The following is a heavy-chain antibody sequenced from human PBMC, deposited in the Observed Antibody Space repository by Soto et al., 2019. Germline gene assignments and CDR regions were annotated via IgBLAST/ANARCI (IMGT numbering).Heavy chain of an antibody. D-gene: IGHD1-26*01. J-gene: IGHJ4*02. CDR2: ISAYNGNT. CDR3: ARDANLEGDGGSYDPFDY. CDR1: GYTFTSYG. V-gene: IGHV1-18*01. Sequence: QVQLVQSGAEVKKPGASVKVSCKASGYTFTSYGISWVRQAPGQGLEWMGWISAYNGNTNYAQKLQGRVNMTTDTSTSTAYMELRSRRSDDTAVYYCARDANLEGDGGSYDPFDYWGQGTLVTVSS.